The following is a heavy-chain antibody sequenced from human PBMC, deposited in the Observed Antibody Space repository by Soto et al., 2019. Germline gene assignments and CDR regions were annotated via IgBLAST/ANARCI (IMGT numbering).Heavy chain of an antibody. CDR1: GGSISSGDYY. CDR3: ARATRATLSSGRAFDI. CDR2: IDYSGST. Sequence: QVQLQESGPGLVKPSQTLSLTCTVSGGSISSGDYYWSWIRQPPGKGLEWIGYIDYSGSTYYNPSLKSRVTISVDASKNQFSLKLSSVTAGDTAVYYCARATRATLSSGRAFDIWGQGTMVTVSS. D-gene: IGHD6-19*01. J-gene: IGHJ3*02. V-gene: IGHV4-30-4*01.